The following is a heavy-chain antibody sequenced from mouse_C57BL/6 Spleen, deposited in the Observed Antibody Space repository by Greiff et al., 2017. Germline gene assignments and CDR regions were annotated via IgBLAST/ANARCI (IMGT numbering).Heavy chain of an antibody. V-gene: IGHV1-42*01. D-gene: IGHD4-1*01. CDR2: INPSTGGT. CDR1: GYLFTGYY. Sequence: LVESGPELVKPGASVKISCKASGYLFTGYYMNWVKQSPEKSLEWIGEINPSTGGTTYNQKFKAKATLTVDKSSSTAYMQLKSLTSEDSAVYYCARDWDGSGYFDVWGTGTTVTVSS. CDR3: ARDWDGSGYFDV. J-gene: IGHJ1*03.